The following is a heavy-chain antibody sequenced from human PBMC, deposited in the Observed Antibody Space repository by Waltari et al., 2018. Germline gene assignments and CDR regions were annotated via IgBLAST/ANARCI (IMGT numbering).Heavy chain of an antibody. D-gene: IGHD2-8*01. CDR2: IYHSGST. CDR3: ASKRRVYAVDY. J-gene: IGHJ4*02. Sequence: QVQLQESGPGLVKPSETLSLTCAVSGYSISSGYYWGWIRQPPGKGLEWIGSIYHSGSTYYNPSLKSRVTISVDTSKNQFSLKLSSVTAADTAVYYCASKRRVYAVDYWGQGTLVTVSS. V-gene: IGHV4-38-2*01. CDR1: GYSISSGYY.